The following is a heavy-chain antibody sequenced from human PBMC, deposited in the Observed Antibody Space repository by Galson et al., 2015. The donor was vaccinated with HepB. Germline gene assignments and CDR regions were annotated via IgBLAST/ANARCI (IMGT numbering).Heavy chain of an antibody. CDR2: INSDGSST. J-gene: IGHJ3*02. CDR1: GFTFSSYW. Sequence: SLRLSCAASGFTFSSYWMHWVRQAPGKGLVWVSRINSDGSSTSYADSVKGRFTISRDNAKNTLYLQMNSLRAEDTAVYYCARVENYYDSSGYYYANAFDIWGQGTMVTVSS. CDR3: ARVENYYDSSGYYYANAFDI. D-gene: IGHD3-22*01. V-gene: IGHV3-74*01.